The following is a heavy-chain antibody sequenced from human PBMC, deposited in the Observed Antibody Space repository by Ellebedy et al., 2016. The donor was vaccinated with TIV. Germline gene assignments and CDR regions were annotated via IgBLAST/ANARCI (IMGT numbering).Heavy chain of an antibody. CDR2: ISSNGGST. V-gene: IGHV3-64*01. CDR3: SRDRKDYYFDY. CDR1: GFTFSSYA. Sequence: PGGSLRLSCAASGFTFSSYAMHWVRQAPGKGLEYVSAISSNGGSTYYANSVKGRFTISRDNSKNTLYLQMGSLRAEDMAVYYCSRDRKDYYFDYWGQGTLVTVSS. D-gene: IGHD1-14*01. J-gene: IGHJ4*02.